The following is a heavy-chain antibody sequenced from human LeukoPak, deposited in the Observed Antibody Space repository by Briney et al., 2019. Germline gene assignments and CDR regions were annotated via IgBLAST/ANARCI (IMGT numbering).Heavy chain of an antibody. J-gene: IGHJ4*02. CDR3: ARYRRYYGSGSYYNPDY. D-gene: IGHD3-10*01. Sequence: GGSLRLSCAASGFTFSSYAMSWVRQAPGKGLEWVSAISGSGGSTYYADSVKGRFTISRDNSKNTLYLQMNSLRAEDTVVYYCARYRRYYGSGSYYNPDYWGQGTLVTVSS. CDR1: GFTFSSYA. CDR2: ISGSGGST. V-gene: IGHV3-23*01.